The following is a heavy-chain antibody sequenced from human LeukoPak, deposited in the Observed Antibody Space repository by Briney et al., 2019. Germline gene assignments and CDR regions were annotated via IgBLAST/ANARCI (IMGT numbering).Heavy chain of an antibody. Sequence: ASVKVSCKASGYTFTGYYMHWVRQAPGQGLEWMGWINPNSGGTNYAQKFQGRVTMTRDTSISTAYMELSRLRSDDTAVYYCARGGDIVVVAAAKRRRNWFDPWGQGTLVTVSS. CDR2: INPNSGGT. D-gene: IGHD2-2*01. CDR3: ARGGDIVVVAAAKRRRNWFDP. CDR1: GYTFTGYY. J-gene: IGHJ5*02. V-gene: IGHV1-2*02.